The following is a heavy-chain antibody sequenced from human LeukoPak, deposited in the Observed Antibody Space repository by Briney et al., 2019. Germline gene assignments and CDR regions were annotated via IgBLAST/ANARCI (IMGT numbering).Heavy chain of an antibody. V-gene: IGHV4-59*11. CDR2: IYYSGST. D-gene: IGHD3-22*01. CDR1: GGSISSHY. CDR3: ARTAYYYDSSGSRYDAFDI. J-gene: IGHJ3*02. Sequence: SETLSLTCTVSGGSISSHYWSWIRQPPGKGLEWIGYIYYSGSTNYNPSLKSRVTISVDTSKNQFSLKLSSVTAADTAVYYCARTAYYYDSSGSRYDAFDIWGQGTMVTVSS.